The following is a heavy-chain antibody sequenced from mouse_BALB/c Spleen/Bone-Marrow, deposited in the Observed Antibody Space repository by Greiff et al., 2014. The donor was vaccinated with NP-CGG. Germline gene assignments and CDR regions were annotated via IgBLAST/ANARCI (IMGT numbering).Heavy chain of an antibody. J-gene: IGHJ1*01. CDR2: IAPGSGST. CDR3: ARERYGYDGWYFDV. CDR1: GYTFTNYW. D-gene: IGHD2-2*01. V-gene: IGHV1S41*01. Sequence: DLVKPGASVKLFCKASGYTFTNYWVNWIKKRPGQGLEWIGRIAPGSGSTYYNEMFKGKTTLTVDTSSSTAYIQLSSLSSEDSDVYFCARERYGYDGWYFDVWGAGTTVTVSS.